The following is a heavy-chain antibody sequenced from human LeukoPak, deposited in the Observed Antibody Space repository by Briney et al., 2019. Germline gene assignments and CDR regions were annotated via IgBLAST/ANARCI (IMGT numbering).Heavy chain of an antibody. CDR3: ARGGHGIGDYYYYMDV. V-gene: IGHV3-30*04. CDR1: GFTFSSYA. D-gene: IGHD3-3*01. J-gene: IGHJ6*03. Sequence: PGRSLRLSCAASGFTFSSYAMHWVRQAPGKGLEWVAVISYDGSNKYYADSVKGRFTISRDNSKNTLYLQMNSLRAEDTAVYYCARGGHGIGDYYYYMDVWGKGTTVTVSS. CDR2: ISYDGSNK.